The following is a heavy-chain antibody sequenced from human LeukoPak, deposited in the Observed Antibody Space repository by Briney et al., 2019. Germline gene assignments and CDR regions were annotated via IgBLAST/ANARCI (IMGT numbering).Heavy chain of an antibody. Sequence: GGSLRLSCVVSGFRFSNYWMTWVRQAPGKGLEWVANMNQDGSQKYYVDSVSGRFTISRDNAKSSLYLQMNSVRAEDTAVYYCARDVGYYCGPGTLVTVSS. CDR3: ARDVGYY. D-gene: IGHD1-26*01. CDR2: MNQDGSQK. J-gene: IGHJ4*02. V-gene: IGHV3-7*03. CDR1: GFRFSNYW.